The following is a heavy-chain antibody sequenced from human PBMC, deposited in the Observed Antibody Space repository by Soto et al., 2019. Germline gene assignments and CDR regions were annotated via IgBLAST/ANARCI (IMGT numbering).Heavy chain of an antibody. J-gene: IGHJ4*02. Sequence: QITLKESGPTLVRPAQTLTLTCAFSGFSLSTHHMGVAWIRQPPGKALEWLALIYWDDDKRYNPSLKNRLAISKDTSRNQVVLTITNMDPVDTATYFCAHAGDYDLLTFDHWGPGTLVTVSP. D-gene: IGHD4-17*01. V-gene: IGHV2-5*02. CDR3: AHAGDYDLLTFDH. CDR1: GFSLSTHHMG. CDR2: IYWDDDK.